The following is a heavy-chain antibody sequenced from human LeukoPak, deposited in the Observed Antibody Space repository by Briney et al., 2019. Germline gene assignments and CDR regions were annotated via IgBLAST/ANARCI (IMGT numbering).Heavy chain of an antibody. Sequence: SETLSLTCAVYGGSFSGYYWSWIRQPPGKGLEWIGEINHSGSTNYNPSLKSRVTISVDTSKNQFSLKLSSVTAADTAVYYCARDLGSGGDSDYWGQGTLVTVSS. V-gene: IGHV4-34*01. CDR1: GGSFSGYY. J-gene: IGHJ4*02. CDR2: INHSGST. D-gene: IGHD2-21*01. CDR3: ARDLGSGGDSDY.